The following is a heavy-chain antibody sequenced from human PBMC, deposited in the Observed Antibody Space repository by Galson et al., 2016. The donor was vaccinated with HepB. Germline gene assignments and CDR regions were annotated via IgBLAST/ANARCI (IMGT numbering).Heavy chain of an antibody. CDR2: IKHDGSEK. Sequence: SLRLSCAASGFTFSGFWMSWIRQAPGKGLERVANIKHDGSEKYYVDSVRGRFTISRDNAKDSLYLQMDSLRVEDTALYYCARDRYCDSIGCYYFDYWGQGTLVPVSS. D-gene: IGHD2-2*01. J-gene: IGHJ4*02. CDR3: ARDRYCDSIGCYYFDY. CDR1: GFTFSGFW. V-gene: IGHV3-7*01.